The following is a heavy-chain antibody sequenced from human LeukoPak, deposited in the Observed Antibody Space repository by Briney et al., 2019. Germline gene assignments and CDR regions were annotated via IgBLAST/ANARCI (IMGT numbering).Heavy chain of an antibody. Sequence: SETLALTGTVSGDSSTTGNYYWSWVRQPAGKGLEWIGRVYTSGATNSNPSLKNRVSISIDSSKNQFSLDLDSVTAADTAIYYCARGGSSWPIPPHWFDYWGPGVLVTVSS. CDR3: ARGGSSWPIPPHWFDY. J-gene: IGHJ4*02. D-gene: IGHD6-13*01. V-gene: IGHV4-61*02. CDR1: GDSSTTGNYY. CDR2: VYTSGAT.